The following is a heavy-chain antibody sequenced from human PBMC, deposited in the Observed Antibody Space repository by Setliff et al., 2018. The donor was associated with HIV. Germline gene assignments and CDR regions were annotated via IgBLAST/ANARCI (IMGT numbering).Heavy chain of an antibody. CDR2: IYTSGST. D-gene: IGHD3-10*01. J-gene: IGHJ5*02. CDR1: GGSISNYY. CDR3: ARRIDNSGTFPDKNWLDP. Sequence: SETLSLTCTVSGGSISNYYWSWIRQPAGKGLEWIGRIYTSGSTNYNPSLKSRVTMSVDTSKNQFSLKLSSVTAADTAVYYCARRIDNSGTFPDKNWLDPWGQGSPVTVSS. V-gene: IGHV4-4*07.